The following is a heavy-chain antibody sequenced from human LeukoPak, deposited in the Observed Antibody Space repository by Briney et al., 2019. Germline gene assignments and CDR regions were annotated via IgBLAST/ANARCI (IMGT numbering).Heavy chain of an antibody. CDR1: EFTFNNYA. Sequence: GGSLRLSCAASEFTFNNYAMSWVRQAPGKGLEWVSTISGSGGSTYYADSVKGRFTISRDNSKNTLYLQMNSLRAEDTAVYYCAKDRRIAAAGTNNWFDPWGQGTLVTVSS. CDR2: ISGSGGST. J-gene: IGHJ5*02. CDR3: AKDRRIAAAGTNNWFDP. V-gene: IGHV3-23*01. D-gene: IGHD6-13*01.